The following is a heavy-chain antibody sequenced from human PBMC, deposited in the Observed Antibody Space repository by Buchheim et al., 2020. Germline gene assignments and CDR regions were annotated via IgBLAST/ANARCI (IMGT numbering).Heavy chain of an antibody. CDR2: IRGSGSGM. Sequence: EVQLVESGGGLVQPGGSLRLSCTASGFTFSMYEMNWVRQAPGKGLEWVSYIRGSGSGMYYEDSVKGRFTISRDNAKNSLYLQMNSLRAEDTAVYYCARGYNYYGMDVWGQGTT. CDR3: ARGYNYYGMDV. V-gene: IGHV3-48*03. D-gene: IGHD3-10*01. CDR1: GFTFSMYE. J-gene: IGHJ6*02.